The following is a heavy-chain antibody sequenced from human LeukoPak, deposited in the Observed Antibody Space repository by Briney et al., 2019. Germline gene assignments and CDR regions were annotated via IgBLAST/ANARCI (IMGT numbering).Heavy chain of an antibody. CDR2: IYHSGST. V-gene: IGHV4-4*02. J-gene: IGHJ3*02. CDR1: GGSISSSNW. D-gene: IGHD6-6*01. Sequence: PSETLSLTCAVSGGSISSSNWWSWVRQPPGKGLEWIGEIYHSGSTNYNPSLKSRVTISVDKSKNQFSLKLSSVTAADTAVYYCASTFSSSTDAFDIWGQGPMVTVSS. CDR3: ASTFSSSTDAFDI.